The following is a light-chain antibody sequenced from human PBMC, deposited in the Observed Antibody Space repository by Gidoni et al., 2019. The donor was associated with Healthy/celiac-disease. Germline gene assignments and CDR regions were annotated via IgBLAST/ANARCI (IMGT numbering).Light chain of an antibody. CDR3: KQYGSSSLA. J-gene: IGKJ4*01. CDR1: PSVSSIY. Sequence: ILFTQSPGTLSLSPGERATLSCRASPSVSSIYLAWYQQKPGQAPRLRIYGASSRATGIPDRFSGSGSGTDFTLTISRLEPEDFAVYYCKQYGSSSLAFGGGTKVEIK. V-gene: IGKV3-20*01. CDR2: GAS.